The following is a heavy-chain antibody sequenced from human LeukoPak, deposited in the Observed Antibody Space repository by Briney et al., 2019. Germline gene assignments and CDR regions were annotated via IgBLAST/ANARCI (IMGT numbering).Heavy chain of an antibody. CDR2: INPNSGGT. D-gene: IGHD2-2*01. V-gene: IGHV1-2*02. J-gene: IGHJ4*02. CDR3: AREPELGYCSSTRCSHDY. Sequence: ASVTVSRTASGYTFTGYYMHWVRQPPAQGLEWMGWINPNSGGTNYAQKFQGRATMTRDTSISTAYMELSRLRSDDTAVYYCAREPELGYCSSTRCSHDYWGQGTLVTVSS. CDR1: GYTFTGYY.